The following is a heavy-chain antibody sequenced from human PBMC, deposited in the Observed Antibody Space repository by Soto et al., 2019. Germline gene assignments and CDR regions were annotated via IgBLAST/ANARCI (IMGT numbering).Heavy chain of an antibody. CDR2: IKQDGSEK. V-gene: IGHV3-7*01. J-gene: IGHJ4*02. CDR3: ARYSGGSPYYFDY. Sequence: GLKRLPNTAVGLNFGDFGGRRVLKNQGKGLEWVANIKQDGSEKYYVDSVKGRFTISRDNAKNSLYLQMNSLRAEDTAVYYCARYSGGSPYYFDYWGQGTLVTVSS. CDR1: GLNFGDFG. D-gene: IGHD2-15*01.